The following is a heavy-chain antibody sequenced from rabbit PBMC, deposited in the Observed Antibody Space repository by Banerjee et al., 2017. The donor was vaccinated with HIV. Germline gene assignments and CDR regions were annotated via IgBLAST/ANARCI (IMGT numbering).Heavy chain of an antibody. CDR3: AKEFDGVSGSNYNL. V-gene: IGHV1S45*01. D-gene: IGHD1-1*01. CDR1: GFYFSNKYV. Sequence: QEQLEESGGDLVKPEGSLTLHCTASGFYFSNKYVMCWVRQAPGKGLVWIACINTSSGDAFDASWDKGRFTITKTRSITVTLQMTSLTAAVTATSFCAKEFDGVSGSNYNLCGPGPLVTV. J-gene: IGHJ4*01. CDR2: INTSSGDA.